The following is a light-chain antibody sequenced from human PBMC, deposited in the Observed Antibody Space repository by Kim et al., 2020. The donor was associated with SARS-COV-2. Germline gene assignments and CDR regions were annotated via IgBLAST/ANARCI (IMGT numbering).Light chain of an antibody. CDR1: QYITRR. Sequence: ASVGDRVTNNCRASQYITRRLAWYQQKPGKAPKVLISKASTLESGVPSTFSGSGSGTDFTLTISNLQPDDFANYYCQQYDTYPWTFGQGTKVDIK. V-gene: IGKV1-5*03. CDR2: KAS. CDR3: QQYDTYPWT. J-gene: IGKJ1*01.